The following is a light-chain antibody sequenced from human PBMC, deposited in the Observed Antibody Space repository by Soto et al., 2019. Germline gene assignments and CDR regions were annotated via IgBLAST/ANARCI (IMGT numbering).Light chain of an antibody. J-gene: IGKJ5*01. V-gene: IGKV3-20*01. CDR1: QRLSASE. CDR3: QQYGSSPLIT. Sequence: TVLTQSAGTLSLSPGQTPTLFSGAIQRLSASEIAWYQQKNGQAPKFLIYGVSSRATGIPDRFSGSGSGTAYTLPISRLEPEDFFVYYCQQYGSSPLITFGQGTRVEIK. CDR2: GVS.